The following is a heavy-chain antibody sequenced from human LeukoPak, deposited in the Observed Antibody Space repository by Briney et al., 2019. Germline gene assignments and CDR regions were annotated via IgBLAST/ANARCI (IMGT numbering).Heavy chain of an antibody. CDR1: GFTVSGHY. CDR3: ARDRPHGGVGDFDS. V-gene: IGHV3-66*01. CDR2: IYTDGST. Sequence: GGSLRLSCAASGFTVSGHYMSWVRQAPGRGLEWGSAIYTDGSTYYADSVRGRFTISRDTSKNTLFLQMNSLRAEDTAVYYCARDRPHGGVGDFDSWGQGTLVTVSS. D-gene: IGHD3-16*01. J-gene: IGHJ4*02.